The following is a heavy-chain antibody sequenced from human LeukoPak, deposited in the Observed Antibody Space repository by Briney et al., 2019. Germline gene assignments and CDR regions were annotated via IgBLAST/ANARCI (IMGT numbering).Heavy chain of an antibody. CDR1: GYTFTNYD. J-gene: IGHJ4*02. CDR3: ARSTYYYDSSGYSDFDY. V-gene: IGHV1-8*01. D-gene: IGHD3-22*01. Sequence: ASVKVSCKASGYTFTNYDINWVRQATGQGLEWMGWININSGNTGYAQKFQGRVTMTRNTSISTAYMELSSLRSEDTAVYYCARSTYYYDSSGYSDFDYWGQGTLVTVAS. CDR2: ININSGNT.